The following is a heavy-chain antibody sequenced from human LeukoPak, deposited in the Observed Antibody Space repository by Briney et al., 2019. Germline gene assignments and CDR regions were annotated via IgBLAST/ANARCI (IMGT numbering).Heavy chain of an antibody. D-gene: IGHD3-3*01. Sequence: GGSLRLSCAASGFTFSGYWMNWVRQAPGKGLEWVSSISSSSSYIYYADSVKGRFTISRDNAKNSLYLQMNSLRAEDTAVYYCAREGGGGMSRYEFWSGYYRVLDYWGQGTLVTVSS. CDR1: GFTFSGYW. J-gene: IGHJ4*02. CDR3: AREGGGGMSRYEFWSGYYRVLDY. V-gene: IGHV3-21*01. CDR2: ISSSSSYI.